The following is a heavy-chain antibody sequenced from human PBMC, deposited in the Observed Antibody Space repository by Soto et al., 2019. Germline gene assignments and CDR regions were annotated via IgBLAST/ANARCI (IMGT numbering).Heavy chain of an antibody. V-gene: IGHV3-33*01. J-gene: IGHJ4*02. CDR1: GFTFNNYA. Sequence: QVQLVESGGGVVQPGRSLRLSCAASGFTFNNYAMHWVRQAPGKGLEWVAIIWYDGSNKFYADSVKGRFIISRDNSKNTLYLQMNSLSAEDPAVCYCARDLSDYWGQGTLVTVSS. CDR3: ARDLSDY. CDR2: IWYDGSNK.